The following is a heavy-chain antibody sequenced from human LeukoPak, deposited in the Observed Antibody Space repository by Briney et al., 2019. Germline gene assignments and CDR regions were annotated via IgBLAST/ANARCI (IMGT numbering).Heavy chain of an antibody. V-gene: IGHV4-31*03. CDR3: ARDRWKAFDP. D-gene: IGHD1-1*01. CDR2: IYYSGST. CDR1: GGSISSGGYY. Sequence: SETLSLTCTVSGGSISSGGYYWSWLRQHPGKGLEWIGYIYYSGSTYYNPSLKSRVTISVDTSKNQFSLKLSSVTAADTAVYYCARDRWKAFDPWGQGTLVTVSS. J-gene: IGHJ5*02.